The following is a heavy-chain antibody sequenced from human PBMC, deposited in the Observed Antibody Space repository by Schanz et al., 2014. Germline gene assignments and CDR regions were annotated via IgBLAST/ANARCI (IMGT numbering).Heavy chain of an antibody. CDR1: GFIFSNYG. D-gene: IGHD2-15*01. Sequence: QVQLVESGGGVVQRGGSLRLSCAASGFIFSNYGMHWVRQAPGKGLEWVAVISSDGNNKYYVDSVKGRFTISRDNSKNTLYLQMNSLRTEDTAVYYCAKDPVAATNYFDYWGQGTLVTVSS. J-gene: IGHJ4*02. CDR3: AKDPVAATNYFDY. V-gene: IGHV3-30*18. CDR2: ISSDGNNK.